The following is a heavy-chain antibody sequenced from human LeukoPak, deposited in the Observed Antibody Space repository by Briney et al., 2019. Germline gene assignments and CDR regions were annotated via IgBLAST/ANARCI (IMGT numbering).Heavy chain of an antibody. D-gene: IGHD3-22*01. V-gene: IGHV1-24*01. Sequence: ASVKVSCKXSGYTLTELSMHWVRQAPGKGLEWMGGFDPEDGETIYSQKFQGRVTMTEDTSTDTAYMELSSLRSEDTAVYYCATAADYDSSGYYNYWGQGTLVTVSS. CDR1: GYTLTELS. CDR2: FDPEDGET. CDR3: ATAADYDSSGYYNY. J-gene: IGHJ4*02.